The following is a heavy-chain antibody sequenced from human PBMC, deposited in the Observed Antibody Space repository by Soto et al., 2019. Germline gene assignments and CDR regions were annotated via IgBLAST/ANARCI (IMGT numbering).Heavy chain of an antibody. J-gene: IGHJ5*02. CDR1: GGSISCGDYY. D-gene: IGHD3-10*01. Sequence: PSETLSLTCTVSGGSISCGDYYWSWIREPPGKGLQWRGYIYYSGSTYYNPSLKSRVTISRDMSQNLFSLQLSSVTASDTAVYDCARNYDSGTWFDPWGQGALVTVSS. CDR2: IYYSGST. V-gene: IGHV4-30-4*01. CDR3: ARNYDSGTWFDP.